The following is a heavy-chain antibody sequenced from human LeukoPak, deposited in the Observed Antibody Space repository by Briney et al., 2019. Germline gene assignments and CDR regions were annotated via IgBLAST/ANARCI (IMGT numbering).Heavy chain of an antibody. CDR3: GRDLSLYDSSGSYFDY. V-gene: IGHV3-21*01. J-gene: IGHJ4*02. Sequence: GGSLRLSCAASGFTFSSYSMNWVRQAPGKGLEWVSSISSSSSYIYYADSVKGRFTISRDNAKNSLYLQMNSLRAEDTAVYYCGRDLSLYDSSGSYFDYWGQGTLVTVSS. D-gene: IGHD3-22*01. CDR2: ISSSSSYI. CDR1: GFTFSSYS.